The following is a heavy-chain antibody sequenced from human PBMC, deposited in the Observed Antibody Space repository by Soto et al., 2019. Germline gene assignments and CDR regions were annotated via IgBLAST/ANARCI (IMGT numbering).Heavy chain of an antibody. D-gene: IGHD3-3*01. CDR3: ARGYDFWSGPSYGMDV. CDR2: IYSGGST. V-gene: IGHV3-53*01. Sequence: EVQLVESGGGLIQPGGSLRLSCAASGFTVSSNYMSWVRQAPGKGLEWVSVIYSGGSTYYADSVKGRFTISRDNSKXXLYLQMNSLRAEDTAVYYCARGYDFWSGPSYGMDVWGQGTTVTVSS. CDR1: GFTVSSNY. J-gene: IGHJ6*02.